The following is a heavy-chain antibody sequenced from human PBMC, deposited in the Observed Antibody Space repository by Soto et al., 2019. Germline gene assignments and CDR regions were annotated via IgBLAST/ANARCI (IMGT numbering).Heavy chain of an antibody. J-gene: IGHJ6*02. Sequence: PSETLSLTCGVSGGSFGGYHLTWIRQSPEKGLWWLGEINHSGSTNYNPSLRSRVAISLDTSKNQFSLRLNSVTAADAAVYFCARSKIGDIVIVPPSSRYYNNGMDVWGQGTTVTVSS. CDR3: ARSKIGDIVIVPPSSRYYNNGMDV. V-gene: IGHV4-34*01. CDR1: GGSFGGYH. D-gene: IGHD2-15*01. CDR2: INHSGST.